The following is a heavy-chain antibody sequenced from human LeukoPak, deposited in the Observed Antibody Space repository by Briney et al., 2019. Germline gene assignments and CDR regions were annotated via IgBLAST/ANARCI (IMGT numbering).Heavy chain of an antibody. V-gene: IGHV4-34*01. CDR3: ARRKMKIPVDY. CDR1: GFTFSTYT. J-gene: IGHJ4*02. CDR2: INHSGST. Sequence: PGGSLRLSCIASGFTFSTYTMSWIRQPPGKGLEWIGEINHSGSTNYNPSLKSRVTISVDTSKNQFPLKLSSVTAADTAVYYCARRKMKIPVDYWGQGTLVTVSS. D-gene: IGHD1-14*01.